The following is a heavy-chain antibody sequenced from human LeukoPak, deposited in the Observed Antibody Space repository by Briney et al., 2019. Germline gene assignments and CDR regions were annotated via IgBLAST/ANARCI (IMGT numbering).Heavy chain of an antibody. J-gene: IGHJ2*01. V-gene: IGHV3-74*01. CDR2: INSDGSST. Sequence: GGSLRLSCAAPGFTFSSYWMHWVRQAPGEGLVWVSRINSDGSSTSYADSVKGRFTISRDNAKNTLYLQMNSLRAEDTAVYYCARDTAMVYWYFDLWGRGTLVTVSS. CDR1: GFTFSSYW. D-gene: IGHD5-18*01. CDR3: ARDTAMVYWYFDL.